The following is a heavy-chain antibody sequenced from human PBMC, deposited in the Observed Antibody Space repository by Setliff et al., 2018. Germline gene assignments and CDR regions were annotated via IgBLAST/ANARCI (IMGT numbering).Heavy chain of an antibody. CDR1: GITFNSYG. CDR2: IRFDGSHE. CDR3: AKSVTMIVPGAFDI. J-gene: IGHJ3*02. D-gene: IGHD3-22*01. V-gene: IGHV3-30*02. Sequence: GGSLRLSCVASGITFNSYGMYWVRQAPGKGLEWVAYIRFDGSHEYYGDSVKGRFTISRDISTNTLYLQMNSLRAEDAAVYYCAKSVTMIVPGAFDIRGQGTKVTVSS.